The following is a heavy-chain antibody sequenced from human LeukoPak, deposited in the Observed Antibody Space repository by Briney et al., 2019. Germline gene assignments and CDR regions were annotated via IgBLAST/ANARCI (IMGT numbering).Heavy chain of an antibody. Sequence: GGSLRLSCTVSGLTVSSNSMSWVRQAPGKGLEWVALISYDGSNKYYADSVKGRFTISRDNSKNTLYLQMNSLRAEDTAVYYCANLLRWEPYWGQGTLVTVSS. CDR1: GLTVSSNS. CDR3: ANLLRWEPY. CDR2: ISYDGSNK. J-gene: IGHJ4*02. D-gene: IGHD4-23*01. V-gene: IGHV3-30*18.